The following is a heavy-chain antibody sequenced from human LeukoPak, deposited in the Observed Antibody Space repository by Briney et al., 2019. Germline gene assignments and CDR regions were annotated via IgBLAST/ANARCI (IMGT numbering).Heavy chain of an antibody. J-gene: IGHJ4*02. Sequence: GGSLRLSCAASGFTVSSNYMSWVRQAPGKGLEWVSAISGSGGSTYYADSVKGRFTISRDNSKNTLYLQMNSLRAEDTAVYYCAKDGWGQLWLRYYFDYWGQGTLVTVSS. CDR3: AKDGWGQLWLRYYFDY. CDR2: ISGSGGST. CDR1: GFTVSSNY. D-gene: IGHD5-18*01. V-gene: IGHV3-23*01.